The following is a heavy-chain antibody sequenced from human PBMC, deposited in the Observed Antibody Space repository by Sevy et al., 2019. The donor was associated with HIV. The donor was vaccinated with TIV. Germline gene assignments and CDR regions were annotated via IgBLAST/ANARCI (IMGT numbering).Heavy chain of an antibody. J-gene: IGHJ3*02. CDR1: GYSLTSYW. D-gene: IGHD3-3*01. Sequence: GESLKISCKGSGYSLTSYWIGWVHQMPGKGLEWMGIIYPGDSDTRYSPSFQGQVTISADKSISTAYLQWSSLKASDTAMYYCAGTYYDFWSGYYAFDIWGQGTMVTVSS. CDR3: AGTYYDFWSGYYAFDI. CDR2: IYPGDSDT. V-gene: IGHV5-51*07.